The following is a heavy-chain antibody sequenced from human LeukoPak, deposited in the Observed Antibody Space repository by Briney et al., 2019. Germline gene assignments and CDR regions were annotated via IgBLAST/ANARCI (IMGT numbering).Heavy chain of an antibody. CDR1: GVSISSGGYY. D-gene: IGHD5-24*01. CDR3: AREVMATILSNYWYFDL. CDR2: IYYSGST. Sequence: SETLSLTCTVSGVSISSGGYYWSWIRQHPGKGLEWIGYIYYSGSTYYNPSLKSRVTISVDTSKNQFSLKLSSVTAADTAVYYCAREVMATILSNYWYFDLWGRGTLVTVSS. J-gene: IGHJ2*01. V-gene: IGHV4-31*03.